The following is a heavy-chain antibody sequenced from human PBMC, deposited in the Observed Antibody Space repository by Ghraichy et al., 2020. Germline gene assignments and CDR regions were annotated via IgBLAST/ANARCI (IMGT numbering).Heavy chain of an antibody. Sequence: GILNISCAASGFTFSSYGMMWVRQAPGKELVWVSAISKSGDDTYYTDSVKGRFTLSRDNSKNTLYLQMNSLRAEDTAVYHCAKIPVAGRWYFDLWGRGTLVTVSS. CDR3: AKIPVAGRWYFDL. CDR2: ISKSGDDT. D-gene: IGHD6-19*01. V-gene: IGHV3-23*01. CDR1: GFTFSSYG. J-gene: IGHJ2*01.